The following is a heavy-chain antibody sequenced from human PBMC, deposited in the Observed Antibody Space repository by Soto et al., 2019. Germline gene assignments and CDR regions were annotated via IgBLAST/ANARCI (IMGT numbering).Heavy chain of an antibody. CDR3: ATGNRITMVRGVQDFDY. J-gene: IGHJ4*02. CDR2: FDPEDGET. CDR1: GYTLTELS. V-gene: IGHV1-24*01. Sequence: GASVKVSCKVSGYTLTELSMHWVRQAPGKGLEWMGGFDPEDGETIYAQKFQGRVTMTEDTSTDTAYMELSSLRSEDTAVYYCATGNRITMVRGVQDFDYWGQGTLVTVSS. D-gene: IGHD3-10*01.